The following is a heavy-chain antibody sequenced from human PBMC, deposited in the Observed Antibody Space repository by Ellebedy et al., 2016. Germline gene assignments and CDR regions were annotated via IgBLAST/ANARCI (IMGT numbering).Heavy chain of an antibody. D-gene: IGHD4-17*01. CDR3: ARESSIPGDYRFDC. Sequence: GGSLRLSCAASGFTFSSSPMNWVRQAPGRGLEWVSYISGGGDTIYYADSVKGRFTTSRDNAKKSLYLQLNSLRDEDTAVYYCARESSIPGDYRFDCWGQGTLVTVSS. CDR2: ISGGGDTI. V-gene: IGHV3-48*02. J-gene: IGHJ4*02. CDR1: GFTFSSSP.